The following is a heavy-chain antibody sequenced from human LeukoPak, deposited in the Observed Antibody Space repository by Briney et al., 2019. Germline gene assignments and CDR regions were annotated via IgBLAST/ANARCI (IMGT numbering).Heavy chain of an antibody. V-gene: IGHV4-59*01. CDR3: ARAPSIAAASGFDP. CDR1: GGSISSYY. D-gene: IGHD6-13*01. CDR2: IYYSGST. Sequence: SETLSLTCIVSGGSISSYYWSWMRQPPGKGLEWIGYIYYSGSTNYNPSLKSRVTISVDTSKNQFSLKLSSVTAADTAVYYYARAPSIAAASGFDPWGQGTLVTVSS. J-gene: IGHJ5*02.